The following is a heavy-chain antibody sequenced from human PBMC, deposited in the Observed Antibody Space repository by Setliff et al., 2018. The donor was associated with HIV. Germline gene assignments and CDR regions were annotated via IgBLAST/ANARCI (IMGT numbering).Heavy chain of an antibody. CDR2: IYNNENT. V-gene: IGHV4-59*01. J-gene: IGHJ4*02. CDR1: GGSISSYY. D-gene: IGHD3-16*02. Sequence: SEILSLTCTVSGGSISSYYWSWIRQPPGKGLECIGYIYNNENTNYNLSLKSRVTISVDTSKNQFSLKLSSVTAADTAVYYCARGGLRLGELSLFHDSWGQGVLVTV. CDR3: ARGGLRLGELSLFHDS.